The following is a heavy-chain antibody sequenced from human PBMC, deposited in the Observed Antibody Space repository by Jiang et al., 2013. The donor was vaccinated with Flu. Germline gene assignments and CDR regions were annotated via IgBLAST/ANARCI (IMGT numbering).Heavy chain of an antibody. CDR3: AREVASVSIFGVVTDYYYYGLDV. Sequence: SGAEVKKPGASVKVSCKASGYTFTGYYMHWVRQAPGQGLEWMGWINPNSGGTNYAQKFQGRVTMTRDTSISTAYMELSSLRSEDTAVYYCAREVASVSIFGVVTDYYYYGLDVWGQGTTVIVSS. CDR1: GYTFTGYY. V-gene: IGHV1-2*02. D-gene: IGHD3-3*01. CDR2: INPNSGGT. J-gene: IGHJ6*02.